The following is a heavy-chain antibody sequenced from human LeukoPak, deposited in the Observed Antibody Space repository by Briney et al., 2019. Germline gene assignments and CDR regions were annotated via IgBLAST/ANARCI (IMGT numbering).Heavy chain of an antibody. Sequence: GSLRLSCAASGFSFINYGMHWFRQAPGKGLEWVASISYHTSDKFYADSVKGRFTISRDNSLDTLYLQMNSLRAEDTAIYYCAKPTTVTTSYYFDYWGQGTLVTVSS. CDR1: GFSFINYG. CDR3: AKPTTVTTSYYFDY. V-gene: IGHV3-30*18. CDR2: ISYHTSDK. J-gene: IGHJ4*02. D-gene: IGHD4-17*01.